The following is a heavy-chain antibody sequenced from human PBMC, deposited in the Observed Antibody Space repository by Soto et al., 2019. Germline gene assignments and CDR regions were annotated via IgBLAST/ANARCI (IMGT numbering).Heavy chain of an antibody. J-gene: IGHJ6*02. CDR3: ASGGLQQTGGYYYYYGMDV. CDR2: IYYSGST. Sequence: SETLSLTCTVSGGSISSGGYYWSWIRQHPGKGLEWIGYIYYSGSTYYNPSLKSRVTISVDTSKNQFSLKLSSVTAADTAVYYCASGGLQQTGGYYYYYGMDVWGQGTTVTVSS. V-gene: IGHV4-31*03. D-gene: IGHD4-4*01. CDR1: GGSISSGGYY.